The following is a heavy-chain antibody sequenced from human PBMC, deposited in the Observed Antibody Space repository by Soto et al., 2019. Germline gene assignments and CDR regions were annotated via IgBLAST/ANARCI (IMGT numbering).Heavy chain of an antibody. D-gene: IGHD4-17*01. J-gene: IGHJ6*04. CDR3: TFSYGAFYYYYNGRAV. V-gene: IGHV5-51*01. CDR2: INPGDSES. CDR1: GFSFTRYT. Sequence: LGESLKISCEGSGFSFTRYTIGWVRQMPGKGLEWMGIINPGDSESRYSPSFQGQVTISADKSISTAYLQWSSLKASDTAMYYCTFSYGAFYYYYNGRAVGGKGTTVTVP.